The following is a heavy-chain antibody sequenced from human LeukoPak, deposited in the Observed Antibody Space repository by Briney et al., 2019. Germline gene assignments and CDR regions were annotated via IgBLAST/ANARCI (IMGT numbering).Heavy chain of an antibody. V-gene: IGHV4-59*12. CDR1: GGSISSYY. J-gene: IGHJ6*03. D-gene: IGHD3-22*01. CDR3: ARDYYDSSGYYYSYYYMDV. Sequence: SETLSLTCTVSGGSISSYYWNWIRQPPGKGLEWIGSIYYSGSTYYNPSLKSRVTISVDTSKNQFSLKLSSVTAADTAVYYCARDYYDSSGYYYSYYYMDVWGKGTTVTISS. CDR2: IYYSGST.